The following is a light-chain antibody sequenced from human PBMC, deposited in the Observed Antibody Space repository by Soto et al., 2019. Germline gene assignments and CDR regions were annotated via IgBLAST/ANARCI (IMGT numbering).Light chain of an antibody. V-gene: IGLV2-14*01. CDR3: SSYTTSSTPV. J-gene: IGLJ1*01. CDR1: SSDVGAYNY. CDR2: GVN. Sequence: QSALTQPASVSGSPGQSIAISCTGTSSDVGAYNYVSWYQQHPGQAPKLIIYGVNNRPSGVSNRFSGSKSGNTASLTISGLQAEDEADYYCSSYTTSSTPVFGTGTKLTVL.